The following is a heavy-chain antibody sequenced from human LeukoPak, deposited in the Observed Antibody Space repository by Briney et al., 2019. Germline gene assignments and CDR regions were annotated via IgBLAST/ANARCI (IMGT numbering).Heavy chain of an antibody. J-gene: IGHJ4*02. V-gene: IGHV1-18*01. CDR2: ISAYTGDT. CDR1: GYTFSTYG. CDR3: ARMNDGLRGPTDF. Sequence: ASVTVSFKASGYTFSTYGITWVRQAPGQGLEYMGWISAYTGDTNSAEEFQGRVTLTTDTSTSTAYMHLRSLRSGDSAVYYCARMNDGLRGPTDFWGPGTLVIVSS. D-gene: IGHD3-10*01.